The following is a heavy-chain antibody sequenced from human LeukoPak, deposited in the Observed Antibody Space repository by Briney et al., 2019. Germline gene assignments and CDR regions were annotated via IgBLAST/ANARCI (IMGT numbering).Heavy chain of an antibody. CDR2: IYHSGST. CDR1: GYSISSGYY. V-gene: IGHV4-38-2*02. CDR3: ARSQWLPTDAFDV. D-gene: IGHD6-19*01. J-gene: IGHJ3*01. Sequence: SETLSLTCTVSGYSISSGYYWGWIRQPPGKGLEWIGSIYHSGSTYYNPSLKSRVTISVDTSKNQFSLKLSSLTAADTAVYYCARSQWLPTDAFDVWGQGTMVTVSS.